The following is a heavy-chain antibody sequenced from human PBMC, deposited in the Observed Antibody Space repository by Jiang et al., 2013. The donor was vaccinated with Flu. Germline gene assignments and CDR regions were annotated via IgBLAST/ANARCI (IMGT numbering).Heavy chain of an antibody. J-gene: IGHJ3*02. Sequence: GSGLVKPSETLSLTCTVSGGSISSYYWSWIRQPPGKGLEWIGYIYYSGSTNYNPSLKSRVTISVDTSKNQFSLKLSSVTAADTAVYYCASLPYYYYDSSGYYYPLDAFDIWGQGTMVTVSS. CDR2: IYYSGST. CDR1: GGSISSYY. D-gene: IGHD3-22*01. V-gene: IGHV4-59*01. CDR3: ASLPYYYYDSSGYYYPLDAFDI.